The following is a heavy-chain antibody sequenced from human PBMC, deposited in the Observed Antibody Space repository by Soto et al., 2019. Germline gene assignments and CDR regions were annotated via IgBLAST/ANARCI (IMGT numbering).Heavy chain of an antibody. Sequence: SVEVSCNASIGTVSSYAISWVRQAPGQGLEWMGGIIPIFGTANYAQKFQGRVTITADESTSTAYMELSSLRSEDTAVYYCARVTMVAATLGPFDYWGQGTLVTVYS. D-gene: IGHD2-15*01. J-gene: IGHJ4*02. CDR3: ARVTMVAATLGPFDY. V-gene: IGHV1-69*13. CDR2: IIPIFGTA. CDR1: IGTVSSYA.